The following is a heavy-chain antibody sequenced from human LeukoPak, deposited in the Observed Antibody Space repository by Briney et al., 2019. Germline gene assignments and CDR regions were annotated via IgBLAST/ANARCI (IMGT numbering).Heavy chain of an antibody. J-gene: IGHJ5*01. V-gene: IGHV3-74*01. CDR2: INTDGSST. CDR1: GFTLSNYW. Sequence: GGSLRLSCSASGFTLSNYWIHWVRQAPGKGLVWVSRINTDGSSTNYADSVRGRFTVSRDNAKNTLYLQMNSLRVEDTAVYYCANPPTVTKIRFDSWGQGTLVTVSS. D-gene: IGHD4-17*01. CDR3: ANPPTVTKIRFDS.